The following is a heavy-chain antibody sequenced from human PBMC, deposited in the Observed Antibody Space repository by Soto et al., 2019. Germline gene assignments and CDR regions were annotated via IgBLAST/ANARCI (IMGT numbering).Heavy chain of an antibody. J-gene: IGHJ4*02. Sequence: QVQLQQWGAGLLKPSETLSLTCAVYGGSFSGYYWSWIRQPPGKGLEWIGEINHSGSTNYNPSLKSRVTRSVDTSKNQFSLKLSSVTAADTAVYYCARGAGLRYFDWSVDYWGQGTLVTVSS. V-gene: IGHV4-34*01. CDR1: GGSFSGYY. CDR2: INHSGST. D-gene: IGHD3-9*01. CDR3: ARGAGLRYFDWSVDY.